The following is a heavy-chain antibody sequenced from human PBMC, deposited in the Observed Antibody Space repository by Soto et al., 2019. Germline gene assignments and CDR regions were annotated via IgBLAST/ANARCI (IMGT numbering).Heavy chain of an antibody. CDR3: ARDAARDSSGECDY. J-gene: IGHJ4*02. D-gene: IGHD6-25*01. CDR1: GYTITSYY. Sequence: SVKVSFKASGYTITSYYMHWVRQALGQGLEWMGIINPSSGSTSYAQRFEGRVTMTRDTSTSSVYMELSSLRSEDTAVYYCARDAARDSSGECDYWGQGTLVTVSS. V-gene: IGHV1-46*01. CDR2: INPSSGST.